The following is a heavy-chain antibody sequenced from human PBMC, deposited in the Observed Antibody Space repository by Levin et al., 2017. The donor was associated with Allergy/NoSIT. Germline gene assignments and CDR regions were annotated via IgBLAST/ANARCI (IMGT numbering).Heavy chain of an antibody. D-gene: IGHD3-3*01. CDR1: GGSISSYY. CDR3: ARGSRERFLEWFQIEAYYYYYGMDV. CDR2: IYYSGST. V-gene: IGHV4-59*01. Sequence: SETLSLTCTVSGGSISSYYWSWIRQPPGKGLEWIGYIYYSGSTNYNPSLKSRVTISVDTSKNQFSLKLSSVTAADTAVYYCARGSRERFLEWFQIEAYYYYYGMDVWGQGTTVTVSS. J-gene: IGHJ6*02.